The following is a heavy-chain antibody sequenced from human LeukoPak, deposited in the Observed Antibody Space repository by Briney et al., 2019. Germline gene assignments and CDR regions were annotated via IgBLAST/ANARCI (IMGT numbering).Heavy chain of an antibody. CDR2: IYYSGST. J-gene: IGHJ4*02. CDR3: AREAVAGPPIY. Sequence: SETLYLTCTVSGGSISSYYWSWIRQPPGKGLEWIGYIYYSGSTNYNPSLKSRVTISVDTSKNQFSLKLSSVTAADTAVYYCAREAVAGPPIYWGQGTLVTVSS. D-gene: IGHD6-19*01. CDR1: GGSISSYY. V-gene: IGHV4-59*01.